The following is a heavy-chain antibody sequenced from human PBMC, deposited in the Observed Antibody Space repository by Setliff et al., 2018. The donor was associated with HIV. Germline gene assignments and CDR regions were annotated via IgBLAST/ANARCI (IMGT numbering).Heavy chain of an antibody. CDR1: GGSISSSTYH. Sequence: SETLSLTCTVSGGSISSSTYHWGWLRQPPGKGLEGIGTIYYSRSTYYNPSHKSRVTMSVDTAKNQFPLKLSSVTAADTAVYYCARDLYETAGPDNDYWGQGTLVTVSS. CDR2: IYYSRST. J-gene: IGHJ4*02. D-gene: IGHD6-13*01. CDR3: ARDLYETAGPDNDY. V-gene: IGHV4-39*06.